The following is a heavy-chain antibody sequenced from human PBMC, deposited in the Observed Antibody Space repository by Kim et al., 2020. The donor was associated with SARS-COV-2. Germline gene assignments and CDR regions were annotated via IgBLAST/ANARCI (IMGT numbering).Heavy chain of an antibody. V-gene: IGHV3-21*01. D-gene: IGHD6-19*01. Sequence: GGSLRLSCAASGFTFSSYSMNWVRQAPGKGLEWVSSISSSSSYIYYADSVKGRFTISRDNAKNSLYLQMNSLRAEDTAVYYCARGRVAGNEAYYYYMDVWGKGTMVTVSS. CDR2: ISSSSSYI. J-gene: IGHJ6*03. CDR3: ARGRVAGNEAYYYYMDV. CDR1: GFTFSSYS.